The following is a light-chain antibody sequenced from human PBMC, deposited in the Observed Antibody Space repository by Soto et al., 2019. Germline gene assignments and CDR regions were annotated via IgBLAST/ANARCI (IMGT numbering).Light chain of an antibody. Sequence: QSVLTQPPSASETPGQGVTISCSGSSSNIGNNPVNWYQHLPGTAPKLLIYDNDQRPSGVPDRFFASKSGTSASLAITGLQSEDEADYYCSTWDDGLNLVIIGAGTKLTVL. CDR3: STWDDGLNLVI. CDR2: DND. J-gene: IGLJ2*01. CDR1: SSNIGNNP. V-gene: IGLV1-44*01.